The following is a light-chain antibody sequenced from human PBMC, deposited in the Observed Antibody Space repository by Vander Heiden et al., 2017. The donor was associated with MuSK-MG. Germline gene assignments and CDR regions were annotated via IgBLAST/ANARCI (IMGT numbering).Light chain of an antibody. CDR1: HIGSRS. V-gene: IGLV3-21*04. J-gene: IGLJ1*01. CDR3: RVWDRAGDENYV. CDR2: NDV. Sequence: SFVCTQEHLLSVSAAETAIIRCGGDHIGSRSVHRYRPRPGVAPGLAYYNDVFRPSGIPDRFSGANSGNTATLTIRRVEAGDEADYYCRVWDRAGDENYVFGSGTMVTV.